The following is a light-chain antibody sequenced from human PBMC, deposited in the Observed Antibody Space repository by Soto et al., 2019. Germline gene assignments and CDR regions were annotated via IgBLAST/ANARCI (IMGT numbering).Light chain of an antibody. Sequence: EIVLTQSPATLSLSPGERATLSCRASQSVRSYLAWYQQKPGQAPRLLIYDASNRATGIPARFSGSGSGTDSILTISSLEPEDFSVYYCQQRSNWPPTFGQGNKVELK. CDR1: QSVRSY. CDR3: QQRSNWPPT. V-gene: IGKV3-11*01. CDR2: DAS. J-gene: IGKJ1*01.